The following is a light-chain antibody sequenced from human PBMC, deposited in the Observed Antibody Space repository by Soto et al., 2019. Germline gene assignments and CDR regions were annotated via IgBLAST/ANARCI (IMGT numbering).Light chain of an antibody. CDR3: QQRSNWRWLT. Sequence: EIVMTHSPATLSVSPCERATLSFSASQSVSSYLAWYQQKPGQSPRLLIYDASNRATGIPARFSGSGSGTDFTLTISSLEPEDFAVYYCQQRSNWRWLTFGGGTKVDIK. V-gene: IGKV3-11*01. CDR2: DAS. CDR1: QSVSSY. J-gene: IGKJ4*01.